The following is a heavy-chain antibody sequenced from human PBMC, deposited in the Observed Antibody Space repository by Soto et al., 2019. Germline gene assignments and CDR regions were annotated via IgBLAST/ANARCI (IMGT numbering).Heavy chain of an antibody. CDR1: GGSISSGGYY. Sequence: SETLSLTCTVSGGSISSGGYYWSWIRQHPGKGLEWIGYIYYSGSTYYNPSLKSRVTISVDTSKNQFSLKLSSVTAADTAVYYCARAQVPAAMRWFDPWGQGTLVTVS. CDR2: IYYSGST. CDR3: ARAQVPAAMRWFDP. V-gene: IGHV4-31*03. D-gene: IGHD2-2*01. J-gene: IGHJ5*02.